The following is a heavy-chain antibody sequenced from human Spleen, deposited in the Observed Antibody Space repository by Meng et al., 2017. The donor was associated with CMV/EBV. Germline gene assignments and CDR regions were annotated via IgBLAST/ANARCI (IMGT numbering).Heavy chain of an antibody. D-gene: IGHD3-22*01. Sequence: QVQLVQSGAEVKKPGXSVKVSCKASGYTFTSYGISWVRQAPGQGLEWMGWISAYNGNTNYAQKLQGRVTMTTDTSTSTAYMELSSLRSEDTAVYYCARTGYDSSGYYYVIFDYWGQGTLVTVSS. CDR1: GYTFTSYG. V-gene: IGHV1-18*01. J-gene: IGHJ4*02. CDR3: ARTGYDSSGYYYVIFDY. CDR2: ISAYNGNT.